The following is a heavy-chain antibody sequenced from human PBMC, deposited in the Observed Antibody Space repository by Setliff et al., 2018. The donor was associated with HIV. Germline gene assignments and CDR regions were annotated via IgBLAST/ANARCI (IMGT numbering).Heavy chain of an antibody. J-gene: IGHJ4*02. Sequence: ASVKVSCKASGGTFSSYGISWVRQAPGQGLEWMGIINPAGNPTSYAQKFQGWITMTRDTSISTAYMELSRLRSDDTAVYYCARGMDYYDTSGYYQYYFDYWGQGTLVTVSS. CDR2: INPAGNPT. CDR1: GGTFSSYG. CDR3: ARGMDYYDTSGYYQYYFDY. V-gene: IGHV1-2*04. D-gene: IGHD3-22*01.